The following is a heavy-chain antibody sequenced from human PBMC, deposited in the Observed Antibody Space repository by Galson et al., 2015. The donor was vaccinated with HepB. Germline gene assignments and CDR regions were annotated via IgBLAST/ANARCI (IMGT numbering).Heavy chain of an antibody. Sequence: CAISGDSVSNNSAAWNWIRQSPSRGLEWLGRTYYRSKWYKDYAVSVKSRITINPDTSKNQFSLQLNSVTPEDTAVYYCANGGYYGFDYWGQGTLVTVSS. CDR1: GDSVSNNSAA. J-gene: IGHJ4*02. V-gene: IGHV6-1*01. D-gene: IGHD4-17*01. CDR3: ANGGYYGFDY. CDR2: TYYRSKWYK.